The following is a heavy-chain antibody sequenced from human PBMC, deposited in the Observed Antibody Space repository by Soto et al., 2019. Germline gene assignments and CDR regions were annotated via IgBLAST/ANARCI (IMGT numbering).Heavy chain of an antibody. D-gene: IGHD6-19*01. V-gene: IGHV1-8*01. CDR2: MNPNSGDT. CDR3: ARGPGSSDWRFSSYDMDV. CDR1: FTSYD. Sequence: QVQLVQSGAEVKKPGASVKVSCTFTSYDINWVRQAAGLGPEWMAWMNPNSGDTRYAQKFQGRVTMTRDTSKFTAYMELSNLRSEDTAVYYCARGPGSSDWRFSSYDMDVWDQGTTVTVSS. J-gene: IGHJ6*02.